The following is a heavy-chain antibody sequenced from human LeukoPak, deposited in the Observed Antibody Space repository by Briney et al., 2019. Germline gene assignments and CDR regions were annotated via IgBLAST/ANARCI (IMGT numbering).Heavy chain of an antibody. CDR1: GFTFSSYA. CDR2: NSRASTTI. CDR3: ARAAGYYAPFDY. D-gene: IGHD2-2*01. Sequence: GGSLRLSCAASGFTFSSYAMSWVRQAPGKGLEWVSYNSRASTTIYYADSVKGRFTISRDDAKNSLYLQMSSLTDEDTAVYFCARAAGYYAPFDYWGQGALVTVSS. V-gene: IGHV3-48*02. J-gene: IGHJ4*02.